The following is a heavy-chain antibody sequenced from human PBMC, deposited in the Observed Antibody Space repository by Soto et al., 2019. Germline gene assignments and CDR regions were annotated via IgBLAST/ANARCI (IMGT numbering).Heavy chain of an antibody. Sequence: GGSLRLSCAASGFTFSSXXMSXXRQAPGKGLEWVAHIKQDGSEKNYVDSVKGRFTISRDNAKNSLYLQMNSLRAEDTAVYYCAREAQTTVTTCFDYWGQGTLVTVSS. CDR3: AREAQTTVTTCFDY. J-gene: IGHJ4*02. CDR1: GFTFSSXX. V-gene: IGHV3-7*01. D-gene: IGHD4-17*01. CDR2: IKQDGSEK.